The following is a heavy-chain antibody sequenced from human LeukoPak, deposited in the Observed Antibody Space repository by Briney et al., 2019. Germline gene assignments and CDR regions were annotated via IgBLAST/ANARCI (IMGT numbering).Heavy chain of an antibody. D-gene: IGHD3-3*01. CDR1: GGSISSGSYY. CDR3: ARVESGPMGGYFDY. CDR2: IYTSGST. V-gene: IGHV4-61*02. Sequence: KTSETLSLTCTVSGGSISSGSYYWSWIRQPAGKGLEWIGRIYTSGSTNYNPSLKSRVTISVDTSKNQFSLKLSSVTAADTAVYYCARVESGPMGGYFDYWGQGTLVTVSS. J-gene: IGHJ4*02.